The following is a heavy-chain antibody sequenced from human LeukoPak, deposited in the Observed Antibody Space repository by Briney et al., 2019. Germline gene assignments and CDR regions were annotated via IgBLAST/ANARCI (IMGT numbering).Heavy chain of an antibody. CDR3: ARGQLGVVVPAAQTPPHNWFDP. J-gene: IGHJ5*02. Sequence: PSASVTVSCKASGYTFTGYYMHWVRPAPGQGLEWMGWNNPNSGGTNYAQKFQGWVTMTRDTSISTAYVELSRLRSDDTAVYYCARGQLGVVVPAAQTPPHNWFDPWGQGTLVTVSS. CDR1: GYTFTGYY. D-gene: IGHD2-2*01. V-gene: IGHV1-2*04. CDR2: NNPNSGGT.